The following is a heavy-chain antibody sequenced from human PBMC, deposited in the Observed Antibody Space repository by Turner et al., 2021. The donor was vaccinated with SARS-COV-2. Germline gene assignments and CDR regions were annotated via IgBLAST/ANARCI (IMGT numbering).Heavy chain of an antibody. V-gene: IGHV4-39*01. CDR1: GGSISSSSYY. CDR3: ARLMDTAMDYYGTDV. J-gene: IGHJ6*02. CDR2: IYYSGSA. Sequence: QLQLQESVPGLVKPSETLSLTCTVSGGSISSSSYYWGRIRQPPGKGLGWIGNIYYSGSAYYNPSLKSRDTISVDPSKNQFSLKLTSVTAADTAVYYCARLMDTAMDYYGTDVWGQGTTVTVSS. D-gene: IGHD5-18*01.